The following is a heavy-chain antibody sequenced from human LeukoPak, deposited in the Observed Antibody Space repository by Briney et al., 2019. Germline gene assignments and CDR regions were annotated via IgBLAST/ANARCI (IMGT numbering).Heavy chain of an antibody. CDR2: VRSSSSYV. CDR1: GFTFSSYA. J-gene: IGHJ4*02. Sequence: GGSLRLSCAASGFTFSSYAMSWVRQAPGMGLEWVSSVRSSSSYVYYADSVKGRFTISRDNAKNSLYLQMNSLRVEDTAVYYCARLYYDSSGSFAYWGQGTLVTVSS. CDR3: ARLYYDSSGSFAY. D-gene: IGHD3-22*01. V-gene: IGHV3-21*01.